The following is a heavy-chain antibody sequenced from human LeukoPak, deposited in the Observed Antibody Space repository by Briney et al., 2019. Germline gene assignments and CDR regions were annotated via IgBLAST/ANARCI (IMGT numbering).Heavy chain of an antibody. Sequence: GGSLRLSCAASGFTFSSYEMNWVRQAPGKGLEWVSYISSRGRTIHYADSLKGRFTISRDNAKNSLYLQMNSLRAEDTALYYCAKDKFGGGIKTGTFDYWGQGTLVTVSS. V-gene: IGHV3-48*03. J-gene: IGHJ4*02. CDR1: GFTFSSYE. CDR3: AKDKFGGGIKTGTFDY. D-gene: IGHD3-16*01. CDR2: ISSRGRTI.